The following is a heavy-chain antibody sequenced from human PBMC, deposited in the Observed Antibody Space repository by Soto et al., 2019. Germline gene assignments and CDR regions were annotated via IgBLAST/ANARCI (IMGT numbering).Heavy chain of an antibody. J-gene: IGHJ5*02. V-gene: IGHV1-58*01. CDR2: IVVGSGKT. D-gene: IGHD2-15*01. CDR1: GFTFTSSA. Sequence: GASVKVSCKASGFTFTSSAVQWVRQARGQRLEWIGWIVVGSGKTNYAQKFQERVTITRDMSTSTAYMELSSLRSEDTAVYYCAADLGVYCSGGSCYSWGNWFDPWGQGTLVTVSS. CDR3: AADLGVYCSGGSCYSWGNWFDP.